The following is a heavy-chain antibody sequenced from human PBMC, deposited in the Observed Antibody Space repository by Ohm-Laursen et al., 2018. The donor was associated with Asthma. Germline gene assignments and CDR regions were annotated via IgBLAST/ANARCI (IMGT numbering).Heavy chain of an antibody. V-gene: IGHV4-31*03. J-gene: IGHJ4*02. Sequence: TLSLTCTVSGGSISSGHYYWTWIRQHPGKGLEWIGNIHYSGSTIYNPSLESRLTISVDTSKNQFSLNLSSATAADTALYYCARDGRLRGSFDYWGQGTLVTVSS. D-gene: IGHD3-10*01. CDR3: ARDGRLRGSFDY. CDR1: GGSISSGHYY. CDR2: IHYSGST.